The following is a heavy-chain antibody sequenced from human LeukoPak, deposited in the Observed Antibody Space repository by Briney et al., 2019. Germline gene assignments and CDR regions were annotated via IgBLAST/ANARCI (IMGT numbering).Heavy chain of an antibody. CDR3: ARGVARSFDY. CDR1: GFTSSIYA. Sequence: PGGSLRLSCVASGFTSSIYAMHWVRQAPGKGLEWVAAISYDVSHKYYADSVKGPFTISRDNSKHTVFLQMSDLRVEDTAVFYCARGVARSFDYWGQGTLVTVSS. D-gene: IGHD3-10*01. J-gene: IGHJ4*02. V-gene: IGHV3-30*04. CDR2: ISYDVSHK.